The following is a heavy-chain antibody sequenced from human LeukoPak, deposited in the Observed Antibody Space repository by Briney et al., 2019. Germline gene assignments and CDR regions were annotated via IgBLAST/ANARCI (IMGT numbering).Heavy chain of an antibody. CDR2: IYYSGST. Sequence: PSETLSLTCTVSGGSISSYYWSWIRQPPGKGLEWIGYIYYSGSTNYNPSRKSRVTISEDTSQNQFSLKLSSVTAADTAVYYCARVPNWFDPGGQGTLVTVSS. CDR1: GGSISSYY. CDR3: ARVPNWFDP. J-gene: IGHJ5*02. V-gene: IGHV4-59*12.